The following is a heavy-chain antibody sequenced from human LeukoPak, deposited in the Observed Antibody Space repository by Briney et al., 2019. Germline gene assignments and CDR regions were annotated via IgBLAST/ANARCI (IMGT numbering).Heavy chain of an antibody. J-gene: IGHJ4*02. CDR3: AKSDYGGIYNPFDY. D-gene: IGHD4/OR15-4a*01. CDR2: ISGSGGST. CDR1: GFTFSSYA. V-gene: IGHV3-23*01. Sequence: TGGSLRLSCAASGFTFSSYAMSWVRQPPGKGLEWVPAISGSGGSTYYADSVKGRFTISRDNSENTLYLQMNSLRAEDTAVYYCAKSDYGGIYNPFDYWGQGTLVTVSS.